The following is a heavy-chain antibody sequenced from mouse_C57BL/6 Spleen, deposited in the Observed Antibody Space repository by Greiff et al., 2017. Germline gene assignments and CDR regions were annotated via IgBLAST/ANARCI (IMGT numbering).Heavy chain of an antibody. CDR3: ARLGTTVAYYFDY. CDR1: GYTFTSYW. CDR2: INPSSGYT. V-gene: IGHV1-7*01. J-gene: IGHJ2*01. Sequence: QVQLKQSGAELAKPGASVKLSCKASGYTFTSYWMHWVKQRPGQGLEWIGYINPSSGYTKYNQKFKDKATLTADNSSSTAYMQLSSLTYEDSAVYYCARLGTTVAYYFDYWGQGTTLTVSS. D-gene: IGHD1-1*01.